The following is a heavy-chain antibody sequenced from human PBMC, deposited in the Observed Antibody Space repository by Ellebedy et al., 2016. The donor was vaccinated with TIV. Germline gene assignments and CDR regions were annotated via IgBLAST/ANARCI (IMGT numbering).Heavy chain of an antibody. CDR1: GGSFSGYY. Sequence: SETLSLTCAVYGGSFSGYYWSWIRQPPGKGLEWIGEINHSGSTNYNPSLKSRGTISVDTSKRQLSLNLSSVTAADTAVYYCARRKGVAGHWNFDVWGRGTLVTVSS. D-gene: IGHD6-19*01. J-gene: IGHJ2*01. V-gene: IGHV4-34*01. CDR3: ARRKGVAGHWNFDV. CDR2: INHSGST.